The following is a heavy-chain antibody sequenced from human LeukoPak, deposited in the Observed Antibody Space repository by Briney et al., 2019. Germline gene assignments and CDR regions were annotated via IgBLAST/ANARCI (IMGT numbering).Heavy chain of an antibody. J-gene: IGHJ4*02. D-gene: IGHD1-26*01. V-gene: IGHV3-7*01. Sequence: GGSLRLSCAASRFTFSNYWMTWVRQAPGKGLEWVANINQDGSERYYVDSVKGRFTISRDNAKSSLYLQMNSLRAEDAAVYYCARDYMAGATFQIQGPVDYWGQGTLVTVSS. CDR3: ARDYMAGATFQIQGPVDY. CDR2: INQDGSER. CDR1: RFTFSNYW.